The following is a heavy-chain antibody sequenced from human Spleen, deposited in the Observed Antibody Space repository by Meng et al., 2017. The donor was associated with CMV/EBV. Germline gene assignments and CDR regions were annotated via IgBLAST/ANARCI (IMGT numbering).Heavy chain of an antibody. CDR3: ITAGGS. Sequence: GESLKISCASSGFTFNNAWTSWGRQAPGKRLEWVGRIKINTEGGTADYDAPVKGRFNITREDSTDTLYLQLNSLKTEDTSVYYCITAGGSWGQGTLVTVSS. CDR2: IKINTEGGTA. J-gene: IGHJ5*02. CDR1: GFTFNNAW. V-gene: IGHV3-15*01.